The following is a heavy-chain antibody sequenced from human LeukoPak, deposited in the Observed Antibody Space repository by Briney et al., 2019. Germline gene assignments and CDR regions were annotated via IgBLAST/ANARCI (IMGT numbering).Heavy chain of an antibody. D-gene: IGHD3-22*01. Sequence: ASVKVSCKVSGYTLTELSMHWVRQAPGKGLEWMGGFDPEDGETIYAQKVQGRVTMTEDTSTDTAYMELSSLRSEDTAVYYCATGYYTYYYDSSGYYYVPWFDPWGQGTLVTVSS. J-gene: IGHJ5*02. CDR1: GYTLTELS. CDR3: ATGYYTYYYDSSGYYYVPWFDP. CDR2: FDPEDGET. V-gene: IGHV1-24*01.